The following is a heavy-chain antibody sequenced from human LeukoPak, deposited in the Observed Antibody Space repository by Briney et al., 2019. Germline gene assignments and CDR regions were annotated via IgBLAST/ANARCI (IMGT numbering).Heavy chain of an antibody. CDR2: IKGDGSEK. D-gene: IGHD3-16*01. V-gene: IGHV3-7*02. CDR1: GFTFSSYW. CDR3: ANGGHVDY. J-gene: IGHJ4*02. Sequence: GGSLRLSCAASGFTFSSYWMTWVRQAPGKGLEWVANIKGDGSEKYYVGSVKGRFTISRDNAKNSLYLQMNSLRAEDTAVYYCANGGHVDYLGQGTLVIVSS.